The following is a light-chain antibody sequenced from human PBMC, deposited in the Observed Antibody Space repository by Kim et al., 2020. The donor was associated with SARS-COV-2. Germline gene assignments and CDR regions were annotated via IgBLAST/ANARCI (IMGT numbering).Light chain of an antibody. J-gene: IGKJ2*01. CDR3: QQYNSYLYT. Sequence: SAAIGDIVTITCRASQSISTWLAWYQQKPGKAPKLLIYKASNLESGVPSRFSGSGSGTEFTLTISSLQPDDFATYYCQQYNSYLYTFGQGTKLEI. CDR2: KAS. V-gene: IGKV1-5*03. CDR1: QSISTW.